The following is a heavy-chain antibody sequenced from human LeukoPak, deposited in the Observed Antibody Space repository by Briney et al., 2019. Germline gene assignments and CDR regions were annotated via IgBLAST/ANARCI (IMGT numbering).Heavy chain of an antibody. V-gene: IGHV4-59*08. CDR3: ARRGNWGSWYYFDY. CDR1: GGSISSYY. D-gene: IGHD7-27*01. CDR2: IYCSGST. Sequence: AEPLSLTCTVSGGSISSYYWSWIRQPPGKGLEGIGYIYCSGSTNYHTSLKSRVTISVDKSKNQFSLKLNTVTPEDTAVYYCARRGNWGSWYYFDYWGQGTLVTVSS. J-gene: IGHJ4*02.